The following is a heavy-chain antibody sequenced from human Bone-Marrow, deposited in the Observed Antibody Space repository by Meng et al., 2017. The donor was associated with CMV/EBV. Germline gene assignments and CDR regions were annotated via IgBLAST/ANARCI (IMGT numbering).Heavy chain of an antibody. CDR3: ARMGMVRGWKV. J-gene: IGHJ6*02. CDR1: GGSISSYY. Sequence: GSLRLSCTVSGGSISSYYWSWIRQPAGKGLEWIGRIYTSGSTNYNPSLKSRVTMSVDTSKNQFSLKLTSVTAADTAVYYCARMGMVRGWKVWGQGTTVTVSS. D-gene: IGHD3-10*01. CDR2: IYTSGST. V-gene: IGHV4-4*07.